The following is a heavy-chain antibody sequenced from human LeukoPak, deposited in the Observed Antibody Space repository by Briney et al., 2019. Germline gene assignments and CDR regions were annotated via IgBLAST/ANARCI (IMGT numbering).Heavy chain of an antibody. CDR1: GGTFSSYA. D-gene: IGHD1-26*01. Sequence: SVKVSCKASGGTFSSYAISWVRQAPGQGLEWMGGIIPIFGTANYAQKFQGRVTITADKSTSTAYMELSSLRSEDTAVYYCARDSGIRRSNAFDIWGQGTMVTVSS. J-gene: IGHJ3*02. CDR3: ARDSGIRRSNAFDI. CDR2: IIPIFGTA. V-gene: IGHV1-69*06.